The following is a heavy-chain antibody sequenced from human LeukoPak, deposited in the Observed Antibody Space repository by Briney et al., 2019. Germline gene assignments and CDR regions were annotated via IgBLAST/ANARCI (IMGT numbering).Heavy chain of an antibody. CDR1: GGSVTGGGYY. CDR2: ASYSGGT. V-gene: IGHV4-31*11. Sequence: TLSLTCVVHGGSVTGGGYYWSRIRQHPGKGLEWIGFASYSGGTYYNPSLMSRITISVDRSQNQFSLRMRDVTAADTAVYFCATAEWENFYFDSWGQGALVAVSS. D-gene: IGHD1-26*01. J-gene: IGHJ4*02. CDR3: ATAEWENFYFDS.